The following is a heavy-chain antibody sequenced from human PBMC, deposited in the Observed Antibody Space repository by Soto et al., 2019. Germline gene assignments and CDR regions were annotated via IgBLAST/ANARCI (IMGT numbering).Heavy chain of an antibody. Sequence: GGSLRLSCAASGFTFSSYGMHWVRQAPGKGLEWVAVISYDGSNKYYADSVKGRFTISRDNSKNTLYLQMNSLRAEDTAVYYCAKDLRRSSWGQDGMDVRGQGTTVTVSS. D-gene: IGHD6-13*01. CDR3: AKDLRRSSWGQDGMDV. J-gene: IGHJ6*02. CDR1: GFTFSSYG. V-gene: IGHV3-30*18. CDR2: ISYDGSNK.